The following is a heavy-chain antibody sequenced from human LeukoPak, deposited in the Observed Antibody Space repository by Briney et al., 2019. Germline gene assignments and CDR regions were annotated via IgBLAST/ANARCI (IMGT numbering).Heavy chain of an antibody. J-gene: IGHJ4*02. V-gene: IGHV4-39*07. CDR2: IYYSGST. CDR3: ARLFFRYSSGWWDY. D-gene: IGHD6-19*01. CDR1: GGSISSSSYY. Sequence: SETLSLTCTVSGGSISSSSYYWGWIRQPPGKGLEWIGSIYYSGSTYYNPSLKSRVTISVDTSKNQFSLKLSSVTAADTAVYYCARLFFRYSSGWWDYWGQGTLVTVSS.